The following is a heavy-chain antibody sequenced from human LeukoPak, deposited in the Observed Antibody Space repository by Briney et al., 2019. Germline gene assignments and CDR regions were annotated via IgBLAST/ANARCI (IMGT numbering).Heavy chain of an antibody. Sequence: SETLSLTCTVSGGSISSYYWSWIRQPPGKGLEWIGYIYYSGSTNYNPSLKSRVTISVDTSKNQSSLKLSSVTAADTAVYYCARGGIAVAGGYYFDYWGQGTLVTVSS. CDR3: ARGGIAVAGGYYFDY. D-gene: IGHD6-19*01. J-gene: IGHJ4*02. CDR1: GGSISSYY. CDR2: IYYSGST. V-gene: IGHV4-59*01.